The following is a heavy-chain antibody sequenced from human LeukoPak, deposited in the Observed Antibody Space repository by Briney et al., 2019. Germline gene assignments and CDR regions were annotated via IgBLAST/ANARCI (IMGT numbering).Heavy chain of an antibody. D-gene: IGHD1-1*01. Sequence: TGGSLRLSCAASGFTFSNAWMNWVRQAPGKGLEWVGRIKSKTDGGTTDYAAPVQGRFTISRDDSKNTLYLQMNSLKTEDVAVYYCTIDLASVTGTFDYWGQGTLVTVSS. CDR3: TIDLASVTGTFDY. CDR1: GFTFSNAW. CDR2: IKSKTDGGTT. J-gene: IGHJ4*02. V-gene: IGHV3-15*01.